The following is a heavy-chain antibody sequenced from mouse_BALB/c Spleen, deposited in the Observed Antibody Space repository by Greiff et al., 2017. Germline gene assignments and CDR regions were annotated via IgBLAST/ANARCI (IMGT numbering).Heavy chain of an antibody. CDR2: ISTYYGDA. D-gene: IGHD2-4*01. CDR3: ARTGDYDYGWFAY. V-gene: IGHV1S137*01. Sequence: VQLQQSGAELVRPGVSVKISCKGSGYTFTDYAMHWVKQSHAKSLEWIGVISTYYGDASYNQKFKGKATMTVDKSSSTAYMELARLTSEDSAIYYCARTGDYDYGWFAYWGQGTLVTVSA. CDR1: GYTFTDYA. J-gene: IGHJ3*01.